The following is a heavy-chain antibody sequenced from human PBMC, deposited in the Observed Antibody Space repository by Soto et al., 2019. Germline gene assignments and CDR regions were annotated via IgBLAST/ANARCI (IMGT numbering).Heavy chain of an antibody. CDR2: ISDDGTKK. V-gene: IGHV3-30*04. J-gene: IGHJ4*02. CDR1: GFTFSNYA. Sequence: QVQLVESGGGVVQPGRSLRLSCAASGFTFSNYAMHWVRRAPGKGLEWVAIISDDGTKKYYADSVKGRFTISRDNSKNTLYLQLNSLRTEDTAVYFCAPHDFDYWGQGTLVTVSS. CDR3: APHDFDY.